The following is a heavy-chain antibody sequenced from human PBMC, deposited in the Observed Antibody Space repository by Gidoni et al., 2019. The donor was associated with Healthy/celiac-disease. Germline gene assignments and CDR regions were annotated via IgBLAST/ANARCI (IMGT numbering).Heavy chain of an antibody. CDR3: AKKGRLEWLLYFDY. V-gene: IGHV3-30*18. Sequence: QVQLVESGGGVVQPGRSLRLSCAASGFTFSSYGMHWVRQAPGKGLEWVAVISYDGSNKYYADSVKGRFTISRDNSKNTLYLQMNSLRAEDTAVYYCAKKGRLEWLLYFDYWGQGTLVTVSS. J-gene: IGHJ4*02. CDR1: GFTFSSYG. D-gene: IGHD3-3*01. CDR2: ISYDGSNK.